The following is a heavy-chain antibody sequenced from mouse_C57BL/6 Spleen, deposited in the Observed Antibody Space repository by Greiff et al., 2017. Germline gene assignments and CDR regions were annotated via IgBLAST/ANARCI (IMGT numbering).Heavy chain of an antibody. CDR1: GYSITSGYY. J-gene: IGHJ4*01. V-gene: IGHV3-6*01. CDR3: ARESDYDGAMDY. D-gene: IGHD2-4*01. Sequence: EVKVEESGPGLVKPSQSLSLTCSVTGYSITSGYYWNWIRQFPGNKLEWMGYISYDGSNNYNPSLKNRISITRDTSKNQFFLKLNSVTTEDTATYYCARESDYDGAMDYWGQGTSVTVSS. CDR2: ISYDGSN.